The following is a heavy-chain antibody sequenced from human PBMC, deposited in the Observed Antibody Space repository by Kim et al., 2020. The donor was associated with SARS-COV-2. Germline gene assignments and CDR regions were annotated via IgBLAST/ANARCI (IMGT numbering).Heavy chain of an antibody. CDR3: AIQGGDSSGNFRLFDY. D-gene: IGHD3-22*01. J-gene: IGHJ4*02. CDR1: GFSFSTSA. Sequence: GGSLRLSCAASGFSFSTSAMSWVRQAPGKGLEWVSGISASGGRTYHADSVKGRFTISRDNSKNTLNLQMNSLRAEDTALYYCAIQGGDSSGNFRLFDYWGQGTLVTDSS. V-gene: IGHV3-23*01. CDR2: ISASGGRT.